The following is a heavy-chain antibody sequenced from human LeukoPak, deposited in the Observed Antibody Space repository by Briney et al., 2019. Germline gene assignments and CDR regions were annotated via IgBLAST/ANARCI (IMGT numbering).Heavy chain of an antibody. D-gene: IGHD3-22*01. V-gene: IGHV7-4-1*02. CDR1: GYTFSGYY. Sequence: ASVKVSCKPSGYTFSGYYMHWVGRSPGQGREWMGWINTNTVNPTYAQAFTGRFVSSLDTSVSTAYLQISSLTAEDTAVYYCARGPNYYDSSGYYIVSSGMDVWGQGTTVTVSS. CDR3: ARGPNYYDSSGYYIVSSGMDV. CDR2: INTNTVNP. J-gene: IGHJ6*02.